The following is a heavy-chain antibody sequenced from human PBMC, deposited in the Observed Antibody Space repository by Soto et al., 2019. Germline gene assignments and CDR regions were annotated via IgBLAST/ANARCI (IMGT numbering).Heavy chain of an antibody. Sequence: SETLSLTCTVSGGSVSSGSYYWSWIRQPPGKGLEWIGYIYYSGSTNYNPSLKSRVTISVDTSKNQFSLKLSSVTAADTAVYYCARSDPHYYGPGSYYNGTFDYWGQGTLVTVYS. CDR2: IYYSGST. CDR3: ARSDPHYYGPGSYYNGTFDY. CDR1: GGSVSSGSYY. J-gene: IGHJ4*02. V-gene: IGHV4-61*01. D-gene: IGHD3-10*01.